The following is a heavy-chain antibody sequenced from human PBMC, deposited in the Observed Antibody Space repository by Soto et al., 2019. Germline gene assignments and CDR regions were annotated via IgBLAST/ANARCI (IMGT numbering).Heavy chain of an antibody. CDR1: GFTFSSYG. CDR3: AKDRYNWNDGLDWFDP. D-gene: IGHD1-1*01. CDR2: ISYDGSNK. Sequence: QGQLVESGGGVVQPGRSLRLYCAASGFTFSSYGMHWVRQAPGKGLEWVAVISYDGSNKYYADSVKGRFTISRDNSKNTLYLQMNSLRAEDTAVYYCAKDRYNWNDGLDWFDPWGQGTLVTVSS. V-gene: IGHV3-30*18. J-gene: IGHJ5*02.